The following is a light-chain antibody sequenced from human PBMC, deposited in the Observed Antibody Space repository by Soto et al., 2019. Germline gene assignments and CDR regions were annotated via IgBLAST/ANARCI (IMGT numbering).Light chain of an antibody. V-gene: IGKV1D-13*01. CDR3: QQFNNYPPIT. Sequence: AIQFTQSPSSLSASLGERVTIACRASQGISSALAWYQQKPGKAPKLLIYDASSLESGVPSRFSGSGSGTDFTLTISSLQPEDFTTYYCQQFNNYPPITFGQGTRLEIK. CDR1: QGISSA. J-gene: IGKJ5*01. CDR2: DAS.